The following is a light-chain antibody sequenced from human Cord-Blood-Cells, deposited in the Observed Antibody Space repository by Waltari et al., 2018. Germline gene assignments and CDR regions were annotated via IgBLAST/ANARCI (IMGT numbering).Light chain of an antibody. CDR2: EFS. CDR3: MQSIQLPIT. CDR1: QILLHSDGKTY. V-gene: IGKV2D-29*01. Sequence: DIVMTHTPLSLSVTPGQPASIYCKSSQILLHSDGKTYLYWYLQTPGQPPQLLIYEFSNRFYGVPDRFSGSGSGTDFTMKISRVEAEDVWVYDCMQSIQLPITFGQGTRLEI. J-gene: IGKJ5*01.